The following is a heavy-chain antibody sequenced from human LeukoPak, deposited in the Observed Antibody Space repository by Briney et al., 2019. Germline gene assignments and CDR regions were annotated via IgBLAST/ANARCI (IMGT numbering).Heavy chain of an antibody. CDR3: AGNDYGDYYSDY. CDR1: GGSISSGGYY. J-gene: IGHJ4*02. V-gene: IGHV4-31*03. CDR2: IYYSGST. D-gene: IGHD4-17*01. Sequence: SETLSLTCTVSGGSISSGGYYWSWIRQHPGKGLEWIGYIYYSGSTYYNPSLKSRVTISVDTSKNQFSLKLSSATAADTAVYYCAGNDYGDYYSDYWGQGTLVTVSS.